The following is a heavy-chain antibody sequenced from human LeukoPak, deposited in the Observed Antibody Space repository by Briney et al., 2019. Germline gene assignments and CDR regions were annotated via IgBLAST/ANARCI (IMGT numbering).Heavy chain of an antibody. D-gene: IGHD4-17*01. J-gene: IGHJ4*02. CDR1: SGSLSGYS. CDR3: TRQSGTVTPIDY. Sequence: SETLSLTCAVSSGSLSGYSWGWLRQPPGKGLEWVGEISHSGITNYNASLTSRVTISLNKPEIQFSLMLSSVTAADTAVYFCTRQSGTVTPIDYWSQGTLVTVSS. CDR2: ISHSGIT. V-gene: IGHV4-34*01.